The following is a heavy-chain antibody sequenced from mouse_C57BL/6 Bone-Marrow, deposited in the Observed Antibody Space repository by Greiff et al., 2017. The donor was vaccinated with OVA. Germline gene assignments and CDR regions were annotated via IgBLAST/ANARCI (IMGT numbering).Heavy chain of an antibody. CDR3: ARYLFDY. J-gene: IGHJ2*01. CDR1: GYAFTNYL. Sequence: VQLQESGAELVRPGTSVKVSCKASGYAFTNYLIEWVKQRPGQGLEWIGVINPGSGGTNYNEKFKGKATLTADKSSSTAYMQLSSPTSEDSAVYFCARYLFDYWGQGTTLTVSS. V-gene: IGHV1-54*01. CDR2: INPGSGGT.